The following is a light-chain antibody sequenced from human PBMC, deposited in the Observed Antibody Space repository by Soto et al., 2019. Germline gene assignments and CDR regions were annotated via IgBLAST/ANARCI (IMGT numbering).Light chain of an antibody. CDR2: KAS. CDR3: QHYNSYSEA. V-gene: IGKV1-5*03. Sequence: DIQMTQSPSTLSGSVGDRVTITCRASQTISSWLAWYQQKPGKAPKLLIYKASTLKSGFPSRFSGSGSGTEFKLTISSLQPDDFATYYCQHYNSYSEACGQGTKVELK. CDR1: QTISSW. J-gene: IGKJ1*01.